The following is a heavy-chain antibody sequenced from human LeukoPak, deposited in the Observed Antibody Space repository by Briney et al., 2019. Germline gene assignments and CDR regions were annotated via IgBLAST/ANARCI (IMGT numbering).Heavy chain of an antibody. CDR2: ISYDGSNK. CDR3: ARTGTAAYNWFDP. D-gene: IGHD1-1*01. CDR1: GFTFSSYA. V-gene: IGHV3-30*04. J-gene: IGHJ5*02. Sequence: GGSLRLSCAASGFTFSSYAMHWVRQAPGKGLEWVAVISYDGSNKYYADSVKGRFTISRDNSKNTLYLQMNSLRAEDTAVYYCARTGTAAYNWFDPWGQGTLVTVSS.